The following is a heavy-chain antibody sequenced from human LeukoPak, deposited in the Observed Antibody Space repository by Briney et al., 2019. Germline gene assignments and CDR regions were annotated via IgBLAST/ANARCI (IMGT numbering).Heavy chain of an antibody. CDR3: ARENYHGLDV. CDR1: GLTFSNYW. Sequence: GGSLRLSCAGSGLTFSNYWIHWVRQAPGKGLVWLSRIKKDGTSTSYADSVQGRFTISRDNAKNTVYVQMSSLRAEDTAVYYCARENYHGLDVWGQGTTVTVSS. V-gene: IGHV3-74*01. CDR2: IKKDGTST. J-gene: IGHJ6*02.